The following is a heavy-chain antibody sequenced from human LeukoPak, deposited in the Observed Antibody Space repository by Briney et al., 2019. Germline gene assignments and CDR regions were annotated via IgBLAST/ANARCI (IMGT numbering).Heavy chain of an antibody. Sequence: GGSLRLSCSASGFTFSSYAMHWVRQAPGKGLEYVSAISSNGGSTYYADSVKGRFTISRDNSKNTLYLQMNSLRAEDTAVYYCAKVSNYDFWSGYYHHYFDYWGQGTLVTVSS. D-gene: IGHD3-3*01. CDR3: AKVSNYDFWSGYYHHYFDY. J-gene: IGHJ4*02. CDR2: ISSNGGST. V-gene: IGHV3-64*04. CDR1: GFTFSSYA.